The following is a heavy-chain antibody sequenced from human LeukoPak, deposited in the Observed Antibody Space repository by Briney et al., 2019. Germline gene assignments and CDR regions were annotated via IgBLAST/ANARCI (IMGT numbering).Heavy chain of an antibody. CDR3: AKDIDSYGHRGYFDY. J-gene: IGHJ4*02. V-gene: IGHV3-30*04. Sequence: GGSLRLSCAASGFTFSSYAMYWVRQAPGKGLEWVSVISYDGDNKYYADSVKGRFTISRDNSKNTLYLQMNSLRAEDTALYYCAKDIDSYGHRGYFDYWGQGTLVTVSS. CDR2: ISYDGDNK. D-gene: IGHD5-18*01. CDR1: GFTFSSYA.